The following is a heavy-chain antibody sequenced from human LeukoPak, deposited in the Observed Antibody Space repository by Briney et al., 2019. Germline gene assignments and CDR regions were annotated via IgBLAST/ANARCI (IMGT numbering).Heavy chain of an antibody. D-gene: IGHD3-22*01. CDR3: VREYYYDSGGSHGVWWGGDNYYYYYMDV. CDR1: GASISSDY. J-gene: IGHJ6*03. V-gene: IGHV4-4*07. Sequence: PSETLSLACTVSGASISSDYWNWIRQPAGKGLEWIGRIYTSGSTKYNPSLKSRVTMSVDTSKNQFSLRLSSVTAADTAVYYCVREYYYDSGGSHGVWWGGDNYYYYYMDVWGKGTTVTVSS. CDR2: IYTSGST.